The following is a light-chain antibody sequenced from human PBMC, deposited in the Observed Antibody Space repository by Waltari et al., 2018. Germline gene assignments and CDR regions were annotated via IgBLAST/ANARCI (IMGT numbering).Light chain of an antibody. V-gene: IGKV1-5*01. Sequence: DIQMTQSHSSLSASVGDTLNITCQASQSISSWLAWYQQKPGKAPKPLIYKASSLESGVPSRFSGSGSGTDFTLTISSLQPEDFATYYCQQYNSAPYSFGQGTKVEIK. CDR1: QSISSW. CDR2: KAS. CDR3: QQYNSAPYS. J-gene: IGKJ2*03.